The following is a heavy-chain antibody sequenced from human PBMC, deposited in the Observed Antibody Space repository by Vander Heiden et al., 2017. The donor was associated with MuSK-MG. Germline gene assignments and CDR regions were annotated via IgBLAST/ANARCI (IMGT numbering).Heavy chain of an antibody. D-gene: IGHD3-3*01. J-gene: IGHJ6*03. CDR1: RFTFSNYA. CDR3: ATVFRCWEWLYYYMDV. CDR2: ISGNGGST. Sequence: EVQLLESGGGLVQPGGSLRLSCAGARFTFSNYAMSWVRQAPGKGLEWVSSISGNGGSTYYADSVKGRFTISRDNSKNTRYLQMNSLRAEETAVYYCATVFRCWEWLYYYMDVWGKGTTVTVSS. V-gene: IGHV3-23*01.